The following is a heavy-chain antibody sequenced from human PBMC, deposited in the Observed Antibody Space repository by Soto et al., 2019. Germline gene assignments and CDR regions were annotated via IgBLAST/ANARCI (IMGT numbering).Heavy chain of an antibody. J-gene: IGHJ4*02. V-gene: IGHV4-39*01. CDR2: IYYSGST. CDR1: GGSVRSSSYY. Sequence: QVQLQESGPGLVKPSETLSLTCTVSGGSVRSSSYYWGWIRQPPGKGLEWIGSIYYSGSTYYNPSLKSRVTISVDTSKNQFSLKLSSVTAADTAFYYCARRYYTSAWSYFDYWGQGTLVTVSS. D-gene: IGHD6-19*01. CDR3: ARRYYTSAWSYFDY.